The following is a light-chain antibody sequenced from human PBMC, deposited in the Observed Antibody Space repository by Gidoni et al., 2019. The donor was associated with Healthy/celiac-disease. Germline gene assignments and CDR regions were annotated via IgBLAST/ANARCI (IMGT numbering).Light chain of an antibody. CDR3: QQLNSYPCS. CDR2: SAS. CDR1: QGISSY. Sequence: DIQLTQSPSFLSASVGDRVTITCWASQGISSYLAWYQQKPGKAPKLLIYSASTLQSGVPSRFSGSGSGTEFTLTISSLQPEDFATDYCQQLNSYPCSFGQGTKLEIK. V-gene: IGKV1-9*01. J-gene: IGKJ2*04.